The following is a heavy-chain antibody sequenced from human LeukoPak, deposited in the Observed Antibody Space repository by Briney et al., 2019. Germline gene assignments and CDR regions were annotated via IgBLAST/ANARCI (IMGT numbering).Heavy chain of an antibody. CDR1: GFDFSSNW. D-gene: IGHD3-3*01. V-gene: IGHV3-74*01. J-gene: IGHJ4*02. Sequence: GSLRLSCAASGFDFSSNWMQWVRHAPGQGLVWVSRIKGDGISTNYADSVKGRFTISRDIAKNTLYLQMNSLRAEDTGVYYCAKDHYWSIDYCGRGTLFTVSS. CDR3: AKDHYWSIDY. CDR2: IKGDGIST.